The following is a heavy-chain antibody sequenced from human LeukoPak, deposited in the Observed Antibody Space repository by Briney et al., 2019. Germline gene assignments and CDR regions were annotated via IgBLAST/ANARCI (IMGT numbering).Heavy chain of an antibody. D-gene: IGHD3-10*01. J-gene: IGHJ4*02. Sequence: GGSLRLSCAASGFTFSSYAMHWVRQAPGKGLEWVAVISYDGSNKYYADSVKGRFTISRDNSKNTLYLQMNSLRAEDTAVYYCASHNYYVSGNWAYFDYWGQGTLVTVSS. V-gene: IGHV3-30*04. CDR2: ISYDGSNK. CDR3: ASHNYYVSGNWAYFDY. CDR1: GFTFSSYA.